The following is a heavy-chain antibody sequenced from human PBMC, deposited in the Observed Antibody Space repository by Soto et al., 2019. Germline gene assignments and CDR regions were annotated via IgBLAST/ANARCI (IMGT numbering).Heavy chain of an antibody. V-gene: IGHV1-69*01. CDR1: GDTCPAFI. D-gene: IGHD6-6*01. Sequence: ILCKPSGDTCPAFIMNCVRQTPGQGLEWMGGIVPMFGTATYAAKFKGRVTISATGSTSTAYMELTSLRSEDTAVYYCARNGTYSSSLSQYSGMDVWGQGTTVTVSS. J-gene: IGHJ6*02. CDR2: IVPMFGTA. CDR3: ARNGTYSSSLSQYSGMDV.